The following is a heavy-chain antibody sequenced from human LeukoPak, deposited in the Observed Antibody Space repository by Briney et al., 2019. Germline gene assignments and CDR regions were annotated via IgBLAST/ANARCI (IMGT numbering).Heavy chain of an antibody. Sequence: GGSLRLSCTASGFTFIAYEMNWVRQAPGKGLEWLSYISTSGSDLYYADSVKGRFTISRDNAKNSLYLQMNSLRVDDTAVYYCAKEEEEIYYGSGSSLDYWGQGTLVTVSS. CDR2: ISTSGSDL. CDR1: GFTFIAYE. CDR3: AKEEEEIYYGSGSSLDY. D-gene: IGHD3-10*01. V-gene: IGHV3-48*03. J-gene: IGHJ4*02.